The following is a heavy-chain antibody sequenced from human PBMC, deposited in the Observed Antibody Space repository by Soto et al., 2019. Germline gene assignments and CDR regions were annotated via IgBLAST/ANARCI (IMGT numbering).Heavy chain of an antibody. V-gene: IGHV2-5*02. CDR1: GFSLSTSGVG. D-gene: IGHD2-21*02. CDR3: ARGEGDGDCAY. J-gene: IGHJ4*02. Sequence: QITLKLSGPTLVTPTQTLMLTCTFSGFSLSTSGVGVGWIRQPPGKALERLALIYWDDDKRYSPSLKSRLTITQDTSKNQVVLTMTNKDPVDTATYYWARGEGDGDCAYWSQGTLFTVSS. CDR2: IYWDDDK.